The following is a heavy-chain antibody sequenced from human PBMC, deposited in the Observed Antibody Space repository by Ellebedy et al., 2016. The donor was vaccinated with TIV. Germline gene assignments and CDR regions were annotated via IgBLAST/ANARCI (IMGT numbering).Heavy chain of an antibody. CDR1: GLTFNSYV. CDR3: ATDGSYGDYLSPTHAFAF. Sequence: GGSLRLSCAASGLTFNSYVMHWVRQAPGKGLEWVALISYDGSNQYWADSVKGRFTISRDNSKNTLYLEMNSLRAEDTSVYYCATDGSYGDYLSPTHAFAFWGQGTMVIVSS. V-gene: IGHV3-30*04. CDR2: ISYDGSNQ. D-gene: IGHD4-17*01. J-gene: IGHJ3*01.